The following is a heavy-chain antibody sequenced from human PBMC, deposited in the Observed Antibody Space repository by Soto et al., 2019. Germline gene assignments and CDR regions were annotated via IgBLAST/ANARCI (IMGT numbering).Heavy chain of an antibody. J-gene: IGHJ3*02. Sequence: SETLSLTCTVSGGSISSGGYYWSWIRQHPGKGLEWIGYIYYSGSTYYNPSLKSRVTISVDTSKNQFSLKLGSVTAADTAVYYCAREVPIGVVPAAGLRNAFDIWGQGTMVTVSS. V-gene: IGHV4-31*03. CDR3: AREVPIGVVPAAGLRNAFDI. CDR2: IYYSGST. CDR1: GGSISSGGYY. D-gene: IGHD2-2*01.